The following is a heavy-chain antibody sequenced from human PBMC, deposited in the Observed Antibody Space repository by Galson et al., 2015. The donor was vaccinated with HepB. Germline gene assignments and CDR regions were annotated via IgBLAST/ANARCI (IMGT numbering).Heavy chain of an antibody. V-gene: IGHV1-2*06. CDR2: INPDGGAT. CDR3: TRDSDMDF. CDR1: GFMFTGYY. J-gene: IGHJ6*03. Sequence: SVKVSCKASGFMFTGYYLHWVRQVPGQRLEWMGRINPDGGATDSAQRFQDRVTLTSDSSIKTAYMELRSLRPDDTAVYFCTRDSDMDFRGTGTTVIVSS.